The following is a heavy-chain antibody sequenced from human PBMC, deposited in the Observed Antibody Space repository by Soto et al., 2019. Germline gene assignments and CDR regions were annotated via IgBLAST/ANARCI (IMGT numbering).Heavy chain of an antibody. Sequence: ASVKVSCKASGYTFTGYYMHWVRQAPGQGLEWMGWINPNSGGTNYAQKFQGWVTMTRDTSISTAYMELSRLRSDDAAVYYCAIGIVGAMENWFDPWGQGTLVTVSS. J-gene: IGHJ5*02. CDR3: AIGIVGAMENWFDP. CDR1: GYTFTGYY. CDR2: INPNSGGT. D-gene: IGHD1-26*01. V-gene: IGHV1-2*04.